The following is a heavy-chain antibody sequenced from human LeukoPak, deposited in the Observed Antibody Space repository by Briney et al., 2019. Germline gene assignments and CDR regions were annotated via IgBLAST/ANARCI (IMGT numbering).Heavy chain of an antibody. V-gene: IGHV3-7*01. J-gene: IGHJ5*02. CDR1: GFTFSSYW. D-gene: IGHD6-19*01. CDR2: IKQDGSEK. Sequence: GGSLRLSCAASGFTFSSYWMSWVRQAPGKGLEWVANIKQDGSEKYYVDSVKGRFTISRDNAKNSLYLQMNSLRAEDTAVYYCAKDLGTVAGNRGNWFDPWGQGTLVTVSS. CDR3: AKDLGTVAGNRGNWFDP.